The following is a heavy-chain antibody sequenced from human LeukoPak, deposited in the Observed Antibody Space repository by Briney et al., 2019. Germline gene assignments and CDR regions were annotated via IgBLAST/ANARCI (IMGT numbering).Heavy chain of an antibody. D-gene: IGHD3-10*01. V-gene: IGHV1-2*02. CDR1: GYTFTGYY. J-gene: IGHJ5*02. CDR3: ARVLCYYGSGGYYNWFDP. Sequence: ASVKVSCKASGYTFTGYYMHWVRQAPGQGLEWMGWINPNSGGTNYAQKFQGRVTMTRDTSISTAYMELSRLRSDDTAVYYCARVLCYYGSGGYYNWFDPWGQGTLVTVSS. CDR2: INPNSGGT.